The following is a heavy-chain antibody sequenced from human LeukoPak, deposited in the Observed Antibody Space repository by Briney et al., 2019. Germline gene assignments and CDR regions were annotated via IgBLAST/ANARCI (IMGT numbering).Heavy chain of an antibody. V-gene: IGHV4-39*01. J-gene: IGHJ4*02. CDR1: GGSISSSSYY. D-gene: IGHD2-2*02. CDR2: IYYSGST. Sequence: SETLSLTCTVSGGSISSSSYYWGWIRQPPGEGLEWIGSIYYSGSTYYNPSLKSRVTISVDTSKNQFSLKLSSVTAADTAVYYCARGIGPAVIYWGQGTLVTVSS. CDR3: ARGIGPAVIY.